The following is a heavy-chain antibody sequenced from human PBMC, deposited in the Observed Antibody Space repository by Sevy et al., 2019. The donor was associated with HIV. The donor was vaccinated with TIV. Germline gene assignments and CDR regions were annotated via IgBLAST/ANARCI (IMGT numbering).Heavy chain of an antibody. Sequence: SETLSLTCTVSGDSMNSYFCSWIRQPAGKGLEWIGRIYTSGSTNYNPSLKSRLTMSVNMSKNQFSLRLSSVTAADTAVYYCARGDQGSQDAFDIWGQGTMVTVSS. J-gene: IGHJ3*02. D-gene: IGHD3-10*01. CDR3: ARGDQGSQDAFDI. V-gene: IGHV4-4*07. CDR1: GDSMNSYF. CDR2: IYTSGST.